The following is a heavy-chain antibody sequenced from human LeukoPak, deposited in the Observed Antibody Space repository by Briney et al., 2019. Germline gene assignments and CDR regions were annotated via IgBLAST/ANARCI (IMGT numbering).Heavy chain of an antibody. CDR3: AREGDYYDSSGYPRVFDY. D-gene: IGHD3-22*01. Sequence: GVSLRLFCAASGFTLSIYAMSWARQAPGKGLEWVSANSGSGGSTLYTDTVKVRFTISRENSKNTLYLQMNSLRAEDTAVYYCAREGDYYDSSGYPRVFDYWGQGTLVTVSS. CDR1: GFTLSIYA. CDR2: NSGSGGST. J-gene: IGHJ4*02. V-gene: IGHV3-23*01.